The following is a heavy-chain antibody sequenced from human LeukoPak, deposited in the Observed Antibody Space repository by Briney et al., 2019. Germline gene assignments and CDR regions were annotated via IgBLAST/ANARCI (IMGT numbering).Heavy chain of an antibody. J-gene: IGHJ6*03. CDR3: ARDPYSGSYGNYYYYFMDV. D-gene: IGHD1-26*01. Sequence: PGGSLRLSCVASEFNFDVYGMGWVRQVRGKGLEWVSVINWSGRSITYADSVKGRFTISRDNAKNSLYLQMNSLRAEDTAVYYCARDPYSGSYGNYYYYFMDVWGKGTTVTISS. V-gene: IGHV3-20*04. CDR1: EFNFDVYG. CDR2: INWSGRSI.